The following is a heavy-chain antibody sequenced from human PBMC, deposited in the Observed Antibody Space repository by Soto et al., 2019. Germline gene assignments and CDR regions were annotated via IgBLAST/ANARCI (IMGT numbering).Heavy chain of an antibody. V-gene: IGHV3-23*01. CDR2: ITGSGGHT. Sequence: EVQLLESGGGLVQPGGSLRLSCAASGFTFSSYAMSWVRQAPGKGLEWVSSITGSGGHTYYADSVKGRFTISRDNSKNTLNLQMISLRAEDTAVYYCAKEEYCTTAIGPRPPARNHYWGQGTLVTVSS. D-gene: IGHD2-8*01. J-gene: IGHJ4*02. CDR1: GFTFSSYA. CDR3: AKEEYCTTAIGPRPPARNHY.